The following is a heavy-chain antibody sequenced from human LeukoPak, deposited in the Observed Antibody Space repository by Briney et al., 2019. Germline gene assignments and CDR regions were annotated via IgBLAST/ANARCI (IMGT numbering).Heavy chain of an antibody. J-gene: IGHJ4*02. CDR3: ARKGYFDWLLYLDY. V-gene: IGHV4-34*01. D-gene: IGHD3-9*01. Sequence: PSETLSLTCAVYGGSFSGYYWSWIRQPPGKGLEWIGEINHSGSTNYNPSLKGRVTISVDTSKNQFSLKLSSVTAADTAVYYCARKGYFDWLLYLDYWGQGTLVTVSS. CDR1: GGSFSGYY. CDR2: INHSGST.